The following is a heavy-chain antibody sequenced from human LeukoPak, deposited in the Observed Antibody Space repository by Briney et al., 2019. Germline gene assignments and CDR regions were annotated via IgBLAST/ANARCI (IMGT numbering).Heavy chain of an antibody. V-gene: IGHV1-69*01. Sequence: SVKVSCKASGGTFSSYAISWVRQAPGQGLEWMGGIIPIFGTANYAQKFQGRVTITADESTSTAYMELSSLRSEDTAVYYCARGATRTSGYYYYYMDVWGKGTTVTVSS. D-gene: IGHD3-10*01. CDR3: ARGATRTSGYYYYYMDV. CDR1: GGTFSSYA. J-gene: IGHJ6*03. CDR2: IIPIFGTA.